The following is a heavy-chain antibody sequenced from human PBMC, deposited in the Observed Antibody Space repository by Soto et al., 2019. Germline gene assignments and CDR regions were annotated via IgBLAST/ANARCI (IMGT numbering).Heavy chain of an antibody. CDR3: ARAIRYFDSYCFFY. CDR1: GGTFSSYA. D-gene: IGHD3-9*01. CDR2: IIPIFGTA. J-gene: IGHJ4*02. V-gene: IGHV1-69*01. Sequence: QVQLVQSGAVVKKPGSSVKVSCKASGGTFSSYAISWVRQAPGQGLEWMGGIIPIFGTANYAQKFQGRVTITAYESTCTDYMEISSLRSDDTAVYYCARAIRYFDSYCFFYWCQGSLVTVSS.